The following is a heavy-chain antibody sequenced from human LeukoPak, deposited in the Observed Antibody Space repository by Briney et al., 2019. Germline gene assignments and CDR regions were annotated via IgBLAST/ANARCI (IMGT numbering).Heavy chain of an antibody. J-gene: IGHJ6*03. CDR3: AKEGGYYDSTPEGDYYYYYMDV. CDR1: GFTFSSYG. D-gene: IGHD3-22*01. CDR2: ISGSGGST. Sequence: GGSLRLSCAASGFTFSSYGMSWVRQAPGKGLEWVSAISGSGGSTYYADSVKGRFTISRDNSKNTLYLQMNSVRAEDTAVYYCAKEGGYYDSTPEGDYYYYYMDVWGKGTTVTVSS. V-gene: IGHV3-23*01.